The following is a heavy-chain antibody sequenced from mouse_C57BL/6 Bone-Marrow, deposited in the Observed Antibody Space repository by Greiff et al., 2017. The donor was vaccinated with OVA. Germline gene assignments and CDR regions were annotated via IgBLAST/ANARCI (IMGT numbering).Heavy chain of an antibody. J-gene: IGHJ2*01. CDR2: IDPENGDT. CDR1: GFNIKDDY. Sequence: EVQLQQSGAELVRPGASVKLSCTASGFNIKDDYMHWVKQRPEQGLEWIGWIDPENGDTESASKFQGKATITADTSSNTAYLQLSSLTSEDTAVYYCTLYYFDYWGQGTTLTVSS. CDR3: TLYYFDY. V-gene: IGHV14-4*01.